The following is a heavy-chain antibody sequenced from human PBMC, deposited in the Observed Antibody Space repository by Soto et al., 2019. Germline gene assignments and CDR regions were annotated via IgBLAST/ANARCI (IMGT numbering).Heavy chain of an antibody. CDR1: GGSISSYY. V-gene: IGHV4-59*01. D-gene: IGHD1-26*01. Sequence: QVQLQASGPGLVKPSETLSLTCTVSGGSISSYYWSWIRQPPGKGLEWIGYIYYSGSTNYNPSLKRRVTLSVDTSKNQFSLKLSSVTAADTAVYYCARVSIVGANVYFDFWGQGTLVTVSS. CDR3: ARVSIVGANVYFDF. CDR2: IYYSGST. J-gene: IGHJ4*02.